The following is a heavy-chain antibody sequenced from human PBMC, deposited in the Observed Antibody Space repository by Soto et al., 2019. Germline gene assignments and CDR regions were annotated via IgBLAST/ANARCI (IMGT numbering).Heavy chain of an antibody. Sequence: GESLKISCKGSGYSFAGYWITWVRQKPGKGLEWMGRIDPSDSQTYYSPSFRGHVTISVTKSITTVFLQWSSLRASDTAMYYCARQIYDSDTGPNFQYYFDSWGQGTPVTLSS. CDR1: GYSFAGYW. CDR2: IDPSDSQT. V-gene: IGHV5-10-1*01. D-gene: IGHD3-22*01. J-gene: IGHJ4*01. CDR3: ARQIYDSDTGPNFQYYFDS.